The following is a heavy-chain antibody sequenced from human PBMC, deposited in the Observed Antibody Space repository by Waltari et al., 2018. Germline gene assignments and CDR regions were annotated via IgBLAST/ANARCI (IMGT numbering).Heavy chain of an antibody. CDR3: ARDRGRGLYLDS. J-gene: IGHJ4*02. V-gene: IGHV4-4*02. CDR1: GDSVRTPYW. Sequence: QLELRESGPGLVQPSGTLSLTCAVSGDSVRTPYWWSWARQPPGKGLEWIGQVHGSGKANYNPAFAIRVTVSLATSANHFFLELTSATAADTAVYYCARDRGRGLYLDSWGQGALVTVSP. D-gene: IGHD2-15*01. CDR2: VHGSGKA.